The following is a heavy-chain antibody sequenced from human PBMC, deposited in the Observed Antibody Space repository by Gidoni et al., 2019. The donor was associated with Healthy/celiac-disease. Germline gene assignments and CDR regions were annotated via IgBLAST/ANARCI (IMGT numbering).Heavy chain of an antibody. V-gene: IGHV1-18*04. CDR3: ARGEIVVVPAADHNWFDP. CDR2: ISAYNGNT. D-gene: IGHD2-2*01. Sequence: QVQLVQSGAEVKKPGASVKVSCKAAGYTCTSYGISWVGQAPGQGLEWMGWISAYNGNTNYAQKLQGRVTMTTDTSTSTAYMELRSLRSDDTAVYYCARGEIVVVPAADHNWFDPWGQGTLVTVSS. J-gene: IGHJ5*02. CDR1: GYTCTSYG.